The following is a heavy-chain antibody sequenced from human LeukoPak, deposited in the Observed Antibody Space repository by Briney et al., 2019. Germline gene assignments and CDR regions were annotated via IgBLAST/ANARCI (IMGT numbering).Heavy chain of an antibody. CDR2: ISSSSSTI. D-gene: IGHD1-26*01. J-gene: IGHJ3*02. CDR1: GFTFSSYS. V-gene: IGHV3-48*04. CDR3: ARAEWELLFPHAFDI. Sequence: GGSLRLPCAASGFTFSSYSMNWVRQAPGKGLEWVSYISSSSSTIYYADSVKGRFTISRDNAKNSLYLQMNSLRAEDTAVYYCARAEWELLFPHAFDIWGQGTMVTVSS.